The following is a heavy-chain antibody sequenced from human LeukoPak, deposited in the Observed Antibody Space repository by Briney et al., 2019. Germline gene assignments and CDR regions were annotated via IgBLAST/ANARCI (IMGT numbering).Heavy chain of an antibody. V-gene: IGHV1-46*01. Sequence: ASVKVSCKASGYTFSSYYMQWVRQAPGQGLEWMGIINPISGSTTYAQKFQGRVTVTRDTSTSTVYMELSSLRSEDTAVYYCARDGGGTYGDYPDYWGQGTLVTVSS. J-gene: IGHJ4*02. CDR1: GYTFSSYY. CDR3: ARDGGGTYGDYPDY. D-gene: IGHD4-17*01. CDR2: INPISGST.